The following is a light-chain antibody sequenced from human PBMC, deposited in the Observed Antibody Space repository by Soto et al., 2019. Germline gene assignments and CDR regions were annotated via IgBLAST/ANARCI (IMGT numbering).Light chain of an antibody. J-gene: IGLJ2*01. CDR2: YDS. CDR3: QVWDSSSDHPEV. Sequence: SYELTQPPSVSVAPGKTARITCGGNNIGSKSVHWYQQKPGQAPVLVIYYDSDRPSGIPERFSGSNSGNTATLTISRVEAGDEVDYYCQVWDSSSDHPEVFGGGTKVTVL. V-gene: IGLV3-21*04. CDR1: NIGSKS.